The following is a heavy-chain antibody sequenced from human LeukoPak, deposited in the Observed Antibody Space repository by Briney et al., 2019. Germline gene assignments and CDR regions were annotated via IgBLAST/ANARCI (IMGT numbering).Heavy chain of an antibody. V-gene: IGHV3-74*01. CDR3: AREKYSSGYGY. CDR1: GFTFSSYW. D-gene: IGHD6-19*01. Sequence: GGSLRLSCAASGFTFSSYWMHWVRQAPGKGLVWVSRINTDGSSTSYADSVKGRFTISRDNAKNTLYLQMNSLRAEDTAVYYCAREKYSSGYGYWGQGTLVTVSS. CDR2: INTDGSST. J-gene: IGHJ4*02.